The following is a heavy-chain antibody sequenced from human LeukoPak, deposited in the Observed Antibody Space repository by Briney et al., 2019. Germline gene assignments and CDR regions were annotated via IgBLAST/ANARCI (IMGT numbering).Heavy chain of an antibody. CDR1: GYSFTNYW. CDR2: IYPGDSDT. V-gene: IGHV5-51*01. J-gene: IGHJ4*02. CDR3: ARRVAATPLFEY. Sequence: GESLKISCKGFGYSFTNYWIGGVRQMPGKGLDWMGIIYPGDSDTRYSPSFQGQVTISADKSITTAYLQWSSLKASDTAMYYCARRVAATPLFEYWGQGSLVTVSS. D-gene: IGHD6-19*01.